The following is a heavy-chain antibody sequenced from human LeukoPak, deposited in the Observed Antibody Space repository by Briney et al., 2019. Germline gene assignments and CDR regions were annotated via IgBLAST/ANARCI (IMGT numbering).Heavy chain of an antibody. D-gene: IGHD3-10*01. CDR1: GYTFTSYD. Sequence: ASVKVSCKASGYTFTSYDINWVRQATGQGLEWMGWINPNSGGTNYAQKFQGRVTMTRDTSISTAYMELSRLRSDDTAVYYCARWSIYGSGLGSPWGQGTLVTVSS. CDR2: INPNSGGT. J-gene: IGHJ5*02. CDR3: ARWSIYGSGLGSP. V-gene: IGHV1-2*02.